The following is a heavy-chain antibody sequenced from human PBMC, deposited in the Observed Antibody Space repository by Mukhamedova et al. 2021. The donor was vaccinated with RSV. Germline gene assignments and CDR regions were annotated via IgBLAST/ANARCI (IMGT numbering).Heavy chain of an antibody. CDR2: ISSSGGST. J-gene: IGHJ4*02. CDR3: ERNN. D-gene: IGHD1/OR15-1a*01. Sequence: SAISSSGGSTYYADSVKGRFTISRDNSKSTLYLQMNSLRAEDTAVYYCERNNWGQGTLVTVSS. V-gene: IGHV3-23*01.